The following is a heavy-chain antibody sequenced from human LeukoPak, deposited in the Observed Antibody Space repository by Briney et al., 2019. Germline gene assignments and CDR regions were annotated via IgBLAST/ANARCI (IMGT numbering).Heavy chain of an antibody. D-gene: IGHD4-17*01. CDR2: INPNSGGT. J-gene: IGHJ4*02. CDR1: GYTFTGYY. CDR3: VRGDYGDNFDY. Sequence: GASVKVSCKASGYTFTGYYMHWVRQAPGQGLEWMGWINPNSGGTSYAQKFQGWVTMTRDTSISTAYMELSRLRSDDTAVYYCVRGDYGDNFDYWGQGTLVTVSS. V-gene: IGHV1-2*04.